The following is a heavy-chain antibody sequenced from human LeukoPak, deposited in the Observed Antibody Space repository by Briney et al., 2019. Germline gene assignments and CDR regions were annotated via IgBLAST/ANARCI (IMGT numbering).Heavy chain of an antibody. CDR2: ISYDGSNK. CDR1: GFTFSSYG. CDR3: AKDTRDGSSWFGYFDY. Sequence: PGGSLRLSCAASGFTFSSYGMHWVRQAPGKGLEWVAVISYDGSNKYYADSVKGRFTISRDNSKNTLYLQMNSLRAEDTAVYYCAKDTRDGSSWFGYFDYWGQGTLVTVSS. V-gene: IGHV3-30*18. D-gene: IGHD6-13*01. J-gene: IGHJ4*02.